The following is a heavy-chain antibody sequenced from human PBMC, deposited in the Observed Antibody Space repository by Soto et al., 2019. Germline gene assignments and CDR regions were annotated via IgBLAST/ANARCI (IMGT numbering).Heavy chain of an antibody. D-gene: IGHD3-3*01. J-gene: IGHJ4*02. CDR1: GFTFSNAW. CDR3: TTDQPYWRDYYFDY. Sequence: GGSLRLSCAASGFTFSNAWMSWVRQAPGKGLEWVGRIKSKTDGGTTDYAAPVKGRFTISRDDSKNTLYLQMNSLKTEDTAVYYCTTDQPYWRDYYFDYWGQGTLVTVS. V-gene: IGHV3-15*01. CDR2: IKSKTDGGTT.